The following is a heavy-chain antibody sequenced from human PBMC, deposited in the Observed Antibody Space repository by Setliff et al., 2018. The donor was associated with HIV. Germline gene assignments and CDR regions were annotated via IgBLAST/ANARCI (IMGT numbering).Heavy chain of an antibody. CDR1: GGPISSYY. CDR3: ARADIVVVPAAIFSIFYYYYYMDV. CDR2: IYYSWST. V-gene: IGHV4-59*01. J-gene: IGHJ6*03. D-gene: IGHD2-2*01. Sequence: PSETLSLTCTVSGGPISSYYWSWIRPPPGKGLEWIGYIYYSWSTNYNPSLKSRVTISVDTSKNQYSLKLSSVTAADTAVYYCARADIVVVPAAIFSIFYYYYYMDVWGKGTTVTVSS.